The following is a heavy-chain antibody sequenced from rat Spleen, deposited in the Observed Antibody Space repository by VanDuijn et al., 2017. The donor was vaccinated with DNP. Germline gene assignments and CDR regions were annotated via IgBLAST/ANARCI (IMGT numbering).Heavy chain of an antibody. CDR1: GFTFSNYG. CDR3: TTESTYYGYFDY. V-gene: IGHV5-20*01. CDR2: ISTNGGST. D-gene: IGHD1-9*01. J-gene: IGHJ2*01. Sequence: EVQLEESGGGLVQPGGSLKVSCAASGFTFSNYGMAWVRQAPTKGLEWVASISTNGGSTYYRDSVKGRFTVSRDNAKSSLYLQMDSLRSEDTATYYCTTESTYYGYFDYWGQGVMVPVSS.